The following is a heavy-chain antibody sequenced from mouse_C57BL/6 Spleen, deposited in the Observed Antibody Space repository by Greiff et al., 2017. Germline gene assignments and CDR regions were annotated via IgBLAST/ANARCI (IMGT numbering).Heavy chain of an antibody. CDR3: ARALEVLGYCYGSPPWFAY. Sequence: QVQLQQPGAELVRPGTSVKLSCKASGYTFTSYWMHWVKQRPGQGLEWIGVIDPSDSYTNYNQKFKGKATLTVDTSSSTAYMQLSSLTSEDSAVYYCARALEVLGYCYGSPPWFAYWGQGTLVTVSA. CDR1: GYTFTSYW. V-gene: IGHV1-59*01. J-gene: IGHJ3*01. D-gene: IGHD1-1*01. CDR2: IDPSDSYT.